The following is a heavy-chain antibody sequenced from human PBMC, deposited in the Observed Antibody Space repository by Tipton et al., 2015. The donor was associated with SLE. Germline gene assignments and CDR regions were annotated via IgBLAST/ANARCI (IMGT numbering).Heavy chain of an antibody. V-gene: IGHV4-34*01. Sequence: TLSLTCAVYGGSFSGYYWSWIRQPPGKGLEWIGEINHSGSTNHNPSLKSRVTISIDTSKNQFSLKLSSVTAADTSVYYCARTFPYGGFDPWGQGTLVTVSS. CDR1: GGSFSGYY. CDR3: ARTFPYGGFDP. CDR2: INHSGST. J-gene: IGHJ5*02. D-gene: IGHD4-23*01.